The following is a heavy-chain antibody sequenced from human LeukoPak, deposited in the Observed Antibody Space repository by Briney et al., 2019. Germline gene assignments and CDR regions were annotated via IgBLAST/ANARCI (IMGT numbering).Heavy chain of an antibody. J-gene: IGHJ4*02. CDR2: IYYSGST. D-gene: IGHD2-21*02. Sequence: SETLSLTCTVSGGSISSYYWSWIRQPPGKGLEWIGYIYYSGSTNYNPSLKSRVTISVDTSKNQFSLKLSSVTAADTAVYYCARGVVTATIDYWGQGTLVTFSS. CDR1: GGSISSYY. CDR3: ARGVVTATIDY. V-gene: IGHV4-59*01.